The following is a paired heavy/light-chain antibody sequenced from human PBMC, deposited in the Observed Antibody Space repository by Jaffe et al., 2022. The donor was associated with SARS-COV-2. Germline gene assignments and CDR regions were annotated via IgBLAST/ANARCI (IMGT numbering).Heavy chain of an antibody. V-gene: IGHV3-7*01. J-gene: IGHJ5*02. CDR1: GFTFSSFW. Sequence: EVQLVESGGGLVQPGESLRLSCTASGFTFSSFWMTWVRQAPGKGLEWVANINKDGSEKHYGDSVKGRFTISRDNARNSLFLQMNSLRAEDTAVYYCARAGILFRGVISPFDLWGQGTLVTVSS. D-gene: IGHD3-10*01. CDR3: ARAGILFRGVISPFDL. CDR2: INKDGSEK.
Light chain of an antibody. V-gene: IGLV8-61*01. CDR1: SGSVSTTYY. CDR2: STN. J-gene: IGLJ3*02. CDR3: VLYMGGGIWV. Sequence: QTVVTQEPSFSVSPGGTVTLTCGLRSGSVSTTYYPSWYQQTPGHAPRTLIYSTNTRSSGVPDRFSGSILGNKAALTITGAQADDEADYYCVLYMGGGIWVFGGGTKLTVL.